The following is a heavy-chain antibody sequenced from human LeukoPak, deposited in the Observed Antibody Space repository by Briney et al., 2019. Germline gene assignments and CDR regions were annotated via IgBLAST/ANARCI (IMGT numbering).Heavy chain of an antibody. CDR3: ATTRGGNYHWDY. D-gene: IGHD3-16*01. Sequence: GESLKISCQGSGYSFTSYWIGWVRQMPGKGLEWMGIMYPLNSDIRYKPSFEGQVTMSADMSIKTAYLPWSRLKAPDTAIYYCATTRGGNYHWDYWGQGTLVTVSS. CDR2: MYPLNSDI. J-gene: IGHJ4*02. CDR1: GYSFTSYW. V-gene: IGHV5-51*01.